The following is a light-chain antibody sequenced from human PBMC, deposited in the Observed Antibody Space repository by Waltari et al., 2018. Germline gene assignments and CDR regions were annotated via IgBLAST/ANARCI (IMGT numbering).Light chain of an antibody. Sequence: EIVLTQSPGTLSLSPGHRATLSCRASQSVSSTLARTQKKPGQDPSLLIYGASFRATGVPDRCSGSGSGTDFRLTISRLEPVDFAVYYCQHYVTLPVTFGQGTKVEIK. V-gene: IGKV3-20*01. CDR3: QHYVTLPVT. CDR1: QSVSST. J-gene: IGKJ1*01. CDR2: GAS.